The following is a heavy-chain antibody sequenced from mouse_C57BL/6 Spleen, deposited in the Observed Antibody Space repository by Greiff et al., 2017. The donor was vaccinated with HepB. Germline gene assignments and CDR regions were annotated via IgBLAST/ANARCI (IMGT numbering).Heavy chain of an antibody. Sequence: EVKVVESGGGLVKPGGSLKLSCAASGFTFSSYAMSWVRQTPEKRLEWVATISDGGSYTYYPDNVKGRFTISRDNAKNNLYLQMSHLKSEDTAMYYCARGLRAMDYWGQGTSVTVSS. V-gene: IGHV5-4*03. CDR3: ARGLRAMDY. D-gene: IGHD2-12*01. J-gene: IGHJ4*01. CDR1: GFTFSSYA. CDR2: ISDGGSYT.